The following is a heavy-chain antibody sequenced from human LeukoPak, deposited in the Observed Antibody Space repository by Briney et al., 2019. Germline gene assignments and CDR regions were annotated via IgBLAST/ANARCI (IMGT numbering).Heavy chain of an antibody. J-gene: IGHJ4*02. CDR1: GFTFSNYA. CDR3: ATLPTDGALRFLEWLLDY. CDR2: ISGTGGST. D-gene: IGHD3-3*01. Sequence: GGSLRLSCAASGFTFSNYAMSWVRQAPGKGLEWVSGISGTGGSTYYTDSVKGRFTISRDNSKNTLYLQMNSLRAEDTAVYYCATLPTDGALRFLEWLLDYWGQGTLVTVSS. V-gene: IGHV3-23*01.